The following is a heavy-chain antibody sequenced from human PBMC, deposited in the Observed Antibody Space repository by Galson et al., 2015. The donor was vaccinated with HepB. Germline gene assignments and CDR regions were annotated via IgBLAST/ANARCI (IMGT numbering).Heavy chain of an antibody. D-gene: IGHD3-9*01. V-gene: IGHV4-61*01. J-gene: IGHJ4*02. Sequence: LSLTCTVSGDSVTSGSYFWTWIRQPPGMRLEWIGYVSHSGSTNYNPSLESRIRISMDTSKNQFSLTVRSVTAADTAMYYCARESYDPLTGYLDYWGQGALVTVSS. CDR1: GDSVTSGSYF. CDR3: ARESYDPLTGYLDY. CDR2: VSHSGST.